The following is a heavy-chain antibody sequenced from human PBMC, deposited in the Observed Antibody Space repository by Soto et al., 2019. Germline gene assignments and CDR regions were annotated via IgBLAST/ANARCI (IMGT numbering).Heavy chain of an antibody. CDR2: ISGYNGNT. D-gene: IGHD6-19*01. V-gene: IGHV1-18*01. Sequence: APGKVSCKGFCDTFTKDGISWVRQAPGQGLEGMAWISGYNGNTKYAQTFQGRVTMTAEKSTSTAYLQWSSLKASDTAMYYCARLLYSSGWPPHFDYWGQGTLVTVSS. CDR1: CDTFTKDG. CDR3: ARLLYSSGWPPHFDY. J-gene: IGHJ4*02.